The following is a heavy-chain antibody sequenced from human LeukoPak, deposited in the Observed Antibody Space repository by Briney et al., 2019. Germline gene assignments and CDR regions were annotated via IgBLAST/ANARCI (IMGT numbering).Heavy chain of an antibody. Sequence: ASVKVSWKASGYTFTSYDINWVRQATGQGLEWMGWMNPNSGNTGYAQKFQGRVTMTRNTSISTAYMELSSLRSEDTAVYYCARGLGATVTTVDAFDIWGQGTMVTVSS. D-gene: IGHD4-17*01. J-gene: IGHJ3*02. V-gene: IGHV1-8*01. CDR1: GYTFTSYD. CDR3: ARGLGATVTTVDAFDI. CDR2: MNPNSGNT.